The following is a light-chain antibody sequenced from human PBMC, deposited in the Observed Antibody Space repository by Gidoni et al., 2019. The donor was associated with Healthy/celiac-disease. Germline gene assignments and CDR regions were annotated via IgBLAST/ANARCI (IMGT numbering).Light chain of an antibody. CDR3: QQYYSYLT. Sequence: AIRMTPSPSSLSASTGDRVTITCRASQGISSYLAWYQQKPGKAPKLLIYAASTLQSGVPSRFSGSGSGTDFTLTISCLQSEDFATYYCQQYYSYLTFGGGTKVEIK. V-gene: IGKV1-8*01. CDR1: QGISSY. J-gene: IGKJ4*01. CDR2: AAS.